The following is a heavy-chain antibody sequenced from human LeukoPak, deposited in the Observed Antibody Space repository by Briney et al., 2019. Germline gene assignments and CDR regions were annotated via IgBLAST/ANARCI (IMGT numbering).Heavy chain of an antibody. D-gene: IGHD1-26*01. CDR1: GFTFSRYW. CDR3: ARARFISGSYPWWIDAFDI. Sequence: PGGSLRLSCAASGFTFSRYWMSWVRQAPGKGLEWVAFIRYDGSNKYYADSVKGRFTISRDNSKNTLYLQMNSLRAEDTAVYYCARARFISGSYPWWIDAFDIWGQGTMVAVSS. V-gene: IGHV3-30*02. CDR2: IRYDGSNK. J-gene: IGHJ3*02.